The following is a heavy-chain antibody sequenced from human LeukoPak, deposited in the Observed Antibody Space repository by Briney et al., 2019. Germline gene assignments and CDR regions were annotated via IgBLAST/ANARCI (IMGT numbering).Heavy chain of an antibody. CDR3: ARGGYYGSGNDFRFDP. V-gene: IGHV4-34*01. J-gene: IGHJ5*02. CDR2: INHSGST. Sequence: SETLSLTCAVYGGSFSGYYWSWIRQPPGKGLEWIGEINHSGSTNYNPSLKSRVTISVDTSKNQFSLKLSSETAADTAVYYCARGGYYGSGNDFRFDPWGHGTLVTVSS. D-gene: IGHD3-10*01. CDR1: GGSFSGYY.